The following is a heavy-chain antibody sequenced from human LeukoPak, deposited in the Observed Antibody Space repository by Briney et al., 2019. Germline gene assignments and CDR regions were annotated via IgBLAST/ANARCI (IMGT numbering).Heavy chain of an antibody. Sequence: SETLSLTCAVSGYSISSGYYWGWIRQPPGKGLEWIGSIYHSGSTYYNPSLKSRDTISVDTSKNQFSLKLSSVTAADTAVYYCARHGGSLTLYYYYYMDVWGKGTTVTVSS. J-gene: IGHJ6*03. CDR2: IYHSGST. CDR1: GYSISSGYY. D-gene: IGHD1-14*01. V-gene: IGHV4-38-2*01. CDR3: ARHGGSLTLYYYYYMDV.